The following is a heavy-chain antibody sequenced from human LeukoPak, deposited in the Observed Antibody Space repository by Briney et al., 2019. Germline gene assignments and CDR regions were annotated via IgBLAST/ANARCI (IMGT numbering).Heavy chain of an antibody. Sequence: ASVKVSCKASGYTFTSYDINWVRQATGQGLEWMGWMNPNSGNTGYAQKFQGRVTMTRNTSISTAYMELSSLRSEDTAVYYCAREREQQLALYDAFDIWDQGTMVTVSS. D-gene: IGHD6-13*01. J-gene: IGHJ3*02. CDR1: GYTFTSYD. V-gene: IGHV1-8*01. CDR2: MNPNSGNT. CDR3: AREREQQLALYDAFDI.